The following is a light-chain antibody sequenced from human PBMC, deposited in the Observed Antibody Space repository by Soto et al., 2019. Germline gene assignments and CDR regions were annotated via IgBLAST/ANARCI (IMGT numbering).Light chain of an antibody. J-gene: IGKJ4*01. CDR1: RGISSA. CDR3: QQFNNYPQVT. V-gene: IGKV1D-13*01. Sequence: AIQLTQSPSSLSASVGDRVTITCRASRGISSALAWYQQKPGKAPKLLIYDASSLESGVPSRFSGSGSGTDFTLTISSLQPEDFATYYCQQFNNYPQVTFGGGTKVQIK. CDR2: DAS.